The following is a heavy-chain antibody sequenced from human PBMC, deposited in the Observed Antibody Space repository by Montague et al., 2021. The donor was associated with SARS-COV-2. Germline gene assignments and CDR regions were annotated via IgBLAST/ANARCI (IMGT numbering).Heavy chain of an antibody. D-gene: IGHD3-10*01. CDR1: AGPINNYY. V-gene: IGHV4-4*07. CDR2: IYPSGDS. J-gene: IGHJ4*02. Sequence: SETLSLTCTVSAGPINNYYWSWIPHSAGKGLAWTGRIYPSGDSNYNPSLKCRVTVSVDTSTSQFSLNLNSLTVADTAVYYCASSYGSGSYGFDYWGQGIPVTVSS. CDR3: ASSYGSGSYGFDY.